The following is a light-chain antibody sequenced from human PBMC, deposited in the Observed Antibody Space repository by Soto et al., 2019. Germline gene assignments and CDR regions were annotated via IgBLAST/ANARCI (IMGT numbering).Light chain of an antibody. CDR2: DAS. V-gene: IGKV1-5*01. CDR3: QQYNSYLLT. Sequence: DIQMTQSPSTLSASVGDRVTITCRASQSISSWLAWYQQKPGKATKLLIYDASSLESGVPSRFSGSGSGTEFTLPISSLQPDDFATYYCQQYNSYLLTFGGGTKVEIK. CDR1: QSISSW. J-gene: IGKJ4*01.